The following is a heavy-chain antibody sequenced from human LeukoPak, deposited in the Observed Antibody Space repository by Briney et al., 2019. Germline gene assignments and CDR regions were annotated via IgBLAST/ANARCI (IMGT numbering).Heavy chain of an antibody. V-gene: IGHV3-21*01. CDR2: TSSSRNYI. CDR3: ARDYYGSGSPDY. D-gene: IGHD3-10*01. J-gene: IGHJ4*02. CDR1: GFTFSSYS. Sequence: GGSLRLSCAASGFTFSSYSMNWVRQAPGKGLEWVSSTSSSRNYIYYADSVKGRFTISRDNAKNSLYLQMNSLRAEDTAVYYCARDYYGSGSPDYWGQGTLVTVSS.